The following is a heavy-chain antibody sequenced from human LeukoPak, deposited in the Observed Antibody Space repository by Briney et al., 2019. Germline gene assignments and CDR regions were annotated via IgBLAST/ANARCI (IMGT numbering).Heavy chain of an antibody. V-gene: IGHV1-69*01. CDR1: GGTFSIYA. J-gene: IGHJ5*02. CDR3: ARDGPGIARES. D-gene: IGHD6-13*01. Sequence: SVKVSFKASGGTFSIYAISWVRQAPGQGLEWMGGIIPIFGTANYAQKFQGRVTITADESTSTAYMELSSLRSEDTAVYYCARDGPGIARESWGQGTLVTVSS. CDR2: IIPIFGTA.